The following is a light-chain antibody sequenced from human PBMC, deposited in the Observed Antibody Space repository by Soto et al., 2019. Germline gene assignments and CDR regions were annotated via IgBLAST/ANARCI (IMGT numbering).Light chain of an antibody. CDR2: DVS. J-gene: IGKJ5*01. Sequence: EIVLTQSPATLSLSPGERATLSCRASQSVSKCLAWYQQKPGQAPRLIIYDVSSRAPGIPARFSGSGSGTDFTLTISSLEPEDFAVYYCQQCNNWPPITFGQGTRLEIK. CDR1: QSVSKC. V-gene: IGKV3-11*01. CDR3: QQCNNWPPIT.